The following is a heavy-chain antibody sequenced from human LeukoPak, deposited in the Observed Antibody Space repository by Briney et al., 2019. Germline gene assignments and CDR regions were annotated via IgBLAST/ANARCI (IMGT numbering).Heavy chain of an antibody. V-gene: IGHV4-38-2*02. J-gene: IGHJ4*02. CDR3: ARVAGRGYPFDY. Sequence: SETLSLTCTVSGYSSSSGYYWGWIRQPPGKGLEWIGSIYHSGSTYYNVSLKSRVTISLDTSKNQFSLKLSSVTAAETAVYYCARVAGRGYPFDYWGQGTLVTVSS. CDR2: IYHSGST. D-gene: IGHD6-19*01. CDR1: GYSSSSGYY.